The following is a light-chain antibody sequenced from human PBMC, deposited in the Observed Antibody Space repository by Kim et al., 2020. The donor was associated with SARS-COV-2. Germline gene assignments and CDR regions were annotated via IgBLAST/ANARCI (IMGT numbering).Light chain of an antibody. J-gene: IGKJ5*01. V-gene: IGKV3-11*01. CDR1: QSVGTY. CDR2: DAS. Sequence: ATLSVSRGERATLSCRASQSVGTYLAWYQQKPGQAPRLLIYDASKRATGIPARFRGSGSGTDFTLTIGTLEPEDSAVYYCQQRGNFGQGTRLEIK. CDR3: QQRGN.